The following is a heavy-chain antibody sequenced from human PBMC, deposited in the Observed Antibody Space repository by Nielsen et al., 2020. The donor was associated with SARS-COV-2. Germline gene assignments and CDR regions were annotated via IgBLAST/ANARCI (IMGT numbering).Heavy chain of an antibody. J-gene: IGHJ4*02. CDR3: ARVDGMTTVTVDY. CDR1: GGSFSGYY. Sequence: GSLRLSCAVYGGSFSGYYWSWIRQPPGKGLEWIGEINHSGSTSYNPSLKSRVTISVDTSKNQFSLKLSSVTAADTAVYYCARVDGMTTVTVDYWGQGTLVTVSS. D-gene: IGHD4-17*01. V-gene: IGHV4-34*01. CDR2: INHSGST.